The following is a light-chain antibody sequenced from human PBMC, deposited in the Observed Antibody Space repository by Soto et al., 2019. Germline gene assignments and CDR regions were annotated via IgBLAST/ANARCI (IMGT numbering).Light chain of an antibody. Sequence: DIPMTQSPSTLSASVGDRVTITCRASQSISNWLAWYQQKPGKAPKYLIYKASNLQSGVPSRFSGSGSGTESTLTISSLQPDDFATYYCQQYDSYPLAFGGGTRVDIK. CDR2: KAS. V-gene: IGKV1-5*03. CDR1: QSISNW. J-gene: IGKJ4*01. CDR3: QQYDSYPLA.